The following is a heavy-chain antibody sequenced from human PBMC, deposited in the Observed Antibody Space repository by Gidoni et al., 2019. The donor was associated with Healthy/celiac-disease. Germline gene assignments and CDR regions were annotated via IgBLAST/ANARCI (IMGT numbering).Heavy chain of an antibody. J-gene: IGHJ6*02. V-gene: IGHV4-34*01. CDR3: ARGPLGFLEWLLSREYGMDV. CDR2: INHSGST. D-gene: IGHD3-3*01. CDR1: GRSFSGYY. Sequence: QVQLQQWGAGLLKPPQTLSLTCVLYGRSFSGYYWSWIRQPPGKGLEWIGKINHSGSTNYNPSLKSRVTISIDTSKNQFSLKLISVTAADTAVYYWARGPLGFLEWLLSREYGMDVWGQGTTVTVSS.